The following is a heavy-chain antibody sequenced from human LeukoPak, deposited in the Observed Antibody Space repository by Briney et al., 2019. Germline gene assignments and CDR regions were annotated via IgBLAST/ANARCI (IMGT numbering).Heavy chain of an antibody. J-gene: IGHJ4*02. Sequence: ASVKVSCKASGYTFTEYYMHWVRQAPGQGLEWMGWINPNSGGASYAENFRGRVTMTRDTSISTAYMELSSLRYDDTALYYCARGQSLNDYWGQGTLVTVSS. CDR1: GYTFTEYY. CDR2: INPNSGGA. CDR3: ARGQSLNDY. V-gene: IGHV1-2*02.